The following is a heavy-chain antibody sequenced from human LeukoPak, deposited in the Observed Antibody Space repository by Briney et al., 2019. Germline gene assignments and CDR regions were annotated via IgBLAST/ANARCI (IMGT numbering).Heavy chain of an antibody. Sequence: PSETLSLTCTVSGGSISTSSYFWAWIRQPPGRALEWIGSIYYSGTTYYNPSLKSRVTISQDTSKNQFSLKLTSVTAADTAVYFCARDSSWFHSGFDYWGQGTLVTVSS. J-gene: IGHJ4*02. D-gene: IGHD6-13*01. CDR2: IYYSGTT. CDR1: GGSISTSSYF. CDR3: ARDSSWFHSGFDY. V-gene: IGHV4-39*02.